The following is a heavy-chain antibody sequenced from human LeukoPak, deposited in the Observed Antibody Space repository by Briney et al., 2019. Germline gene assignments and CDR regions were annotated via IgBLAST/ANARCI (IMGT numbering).Heavy chain of an antibody. CDR3: ARDRDSGSSSNRYYFDY. CDR1: GASIRTYY. D-gene: IGHD1-26*01. J-gene: IGHJ4*02. CDR2: IFTSGTT. V-gene: IGHV4-4*07. Sequence: SETLSLTCTVSGASIRTYYWSWVRQPAGKGLEWIGRIFTSGTTNYNPSLKSRVTMSVDTSKNQFSLKLSSVTAADTAVYYCARDRDSGSSSNRYYFDYWGQGTLVTVSS.